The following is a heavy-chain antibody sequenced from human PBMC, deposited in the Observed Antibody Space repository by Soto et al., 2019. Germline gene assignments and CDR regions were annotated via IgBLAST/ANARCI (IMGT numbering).Heavy chain of an antibody. V-gene: IGHV4-4*02. CDR3: ARSEATVLDY. CDR1: GGSMSSSNW. Sequence: QVQLQESGPGLVKPSGTLSLTCTVSGGSMSSSNWWNWVRQPPGKGLEWIGETHHSGRTNYNPSPKRRVTISVDKSKNHFSLQLSSVTAADTAVYSCARSEATVLDYWGQGTLVTVSS. CDR2: THHSGRT. D-gene: IGHD4-17*01. J-gene: IGHJ4*02.